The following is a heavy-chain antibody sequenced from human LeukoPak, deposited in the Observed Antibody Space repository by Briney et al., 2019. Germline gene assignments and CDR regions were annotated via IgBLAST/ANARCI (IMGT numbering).Heavy chain of an antibody. J-gene: IGHJ5*02. CDR2: IYTSGST. V-gene: IGHV4-4*07. CDR1: GGSISSYY. Sequence: SETLSLTCTVSGGSISSYYRGWIRQPAGKGLEWIGRIYTSGSTNYNPSLKSRVTMSVDTSKNQFSLKLSSVTAADTAVYYCARGDYYGSGSYYNRWGQGTLVTVSS. D-gene: IGHD3-10*01. CDR3: ARGDYYGSGSYYNR.